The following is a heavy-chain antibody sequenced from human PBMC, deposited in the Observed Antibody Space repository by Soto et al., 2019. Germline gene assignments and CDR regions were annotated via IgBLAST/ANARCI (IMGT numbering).Heavy chain of an antibody. CDR3: LTDPGKYATF. V-gene: IGHV3-15*01. CDR2: IKRTANAETP. D-gene: IGHD6-13*01. CDR1: GITFINAC. Sequence: EQQLVESGGGLVKPGESLRLSCAVSGITFINACMSWVRQAPGKGLEWVARIKRTANAETPDYAAPVKGTFIISRDDSKNMLYLQMTNLKAEDTAVYYLLTDPGKYATFWGQGRLVTVSA. J-gene: IGHJ4*02.